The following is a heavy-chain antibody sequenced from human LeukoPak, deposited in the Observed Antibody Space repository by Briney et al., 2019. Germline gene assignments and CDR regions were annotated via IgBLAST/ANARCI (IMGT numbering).Heavy chain of an antibody. Sequence: SETLSLTCSASGASINSYYWSWVRQPAGKGLEWIGRIYTSGSTNYNPSLKSRVTMSVDTSKNQFSLKFSSATAADTAVYYCASVHSYGSDAFDMWGQGTMVTVSS. CDR3: ASVHSYGSDAFDM. V-gene: IGHV4-4*07. CDR2: IYTSGST. J-gene: IGHJ3*02. CDR1: GASINSYY. D-gene: IGHD5-18*01.